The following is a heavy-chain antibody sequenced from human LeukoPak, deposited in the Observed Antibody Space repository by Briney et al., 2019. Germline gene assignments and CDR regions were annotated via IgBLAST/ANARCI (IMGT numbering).Heavy chain of an antibody. Sequence: SETLSLTCTVSGGSINSYYWSWIRQPPGKGLEWIGYIYYSGDTNYNPSLKSRVSISIDTSKNQLSLQLSSVTAADTAVYYCARDRDSSGLRDFDLWGRGTLVTVSA. CDR3: ARDRDSSGLRDFDL. D-gene: IGHD3-22*01. CDR1: GGSINSYY. J-gene: IGHJ2*01. CDR2: IYYSGDT. V-gene: IGHV4-59*01.